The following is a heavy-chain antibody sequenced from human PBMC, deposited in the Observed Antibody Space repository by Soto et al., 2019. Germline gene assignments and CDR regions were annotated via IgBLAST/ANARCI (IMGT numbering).Heavy chain of an antibody. CDR2: ISSSSSYI. J-gene: IGHJ6*02. V-gene: IGHV3-21*01. CDR3: ARDGVGVVVPAAIDYYYYYGMDV. D-gene: IGHD2-2*01. CDR1: GFTFSSYS. Sequence: PGGSLRLSCAASGFTFSSYSMNWVRQAPGKGLEWVSSISSSSSYIYYADSVRGRFTISRDNAKNSLYLQMNSLRAEDTAVYYCARDGVGVVVPAAIDYYYYYGMDVWGQGTTVTVSS.